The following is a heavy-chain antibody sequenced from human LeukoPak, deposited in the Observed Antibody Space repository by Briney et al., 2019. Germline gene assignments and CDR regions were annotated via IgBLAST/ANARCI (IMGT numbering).Heavy chain of an antibody. CDR3: AKDKGLYYDSSGYHP. CDR2: ISGSGGST. Sequence: GGSLRLSCAASGFTFSSYGMSWVRQAPGKGLEWVSAISGSGGSTYYADSVKGRFTISRDNSKNTLYLQMNSLRAEDTAVYYCAKDKGLYYDSSGYHPWGQGTLVTVSS. J-gene: IGHJ5*02. V-gene: IGHV3-23*01. CDR1: GFTFSSYG. D-gene: IGHD3-22*01.